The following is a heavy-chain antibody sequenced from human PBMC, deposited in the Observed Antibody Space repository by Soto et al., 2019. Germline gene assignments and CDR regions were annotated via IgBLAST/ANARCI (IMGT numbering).Heavy chain of an antibody. CDR3: ARHPGDSGSSYYSDY. V-gene: IGHV4-39*01. Sequence: SETLSLTCTVSGGSISSSSYYWGWIRQAPGRGLEWIGSIYYTGSTFYNPSLKSRVTISVDTSKNQFSLKLSSVTAADAAVYYCARHPGDSGSSYYSDYWAQGTLVTVSS. D-gene: IGHD6-13*01. CDR1: GGSISSSSYY. J-gene: IGHJ4*02. CDR2: IYYTGST.